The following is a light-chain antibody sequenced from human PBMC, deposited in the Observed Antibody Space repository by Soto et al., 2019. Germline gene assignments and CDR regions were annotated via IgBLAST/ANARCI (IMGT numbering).Light chain of an antibody. CDR2: DVT. Sequence: QSALTQPASVSGSPGQSITISCTGTSSDVGGFNYVSWYQQHPGKAPKLMIYDVTNRPSGVSYRFSGSTSGNTASLTISGLQAEDEADYYCNSYTSSSTYVFGTGTQLTVL. CDR1: SSDVGGFNY. V-gene: IGLV2-14*03. CDR3: NSYTSSSTYV. J-gene: IGLJ1*01.